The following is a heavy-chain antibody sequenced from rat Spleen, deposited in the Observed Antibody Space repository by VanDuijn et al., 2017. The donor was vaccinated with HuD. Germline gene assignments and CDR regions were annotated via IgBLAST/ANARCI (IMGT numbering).Heavy chain of an antibody. CDR1: GFTFSDYN. D-gene: IGHD1-11*01. CDR2: INYAGSGP. CDR3: ARPNYGYPFAY. V-gene: IGHV5-7*01. J-gene: IGHJ3*01. Sequence: EVQLVESGGGLVQPGKSLKLSCTASGFTFSDYNMAWVRQAPQKGLEWVATINYAGSGPYYLDSVKGRFTISRDNAKSTLYLQMDSLGSEDTATYYCARPNYGYPFAYWGQGTLVTVSS.